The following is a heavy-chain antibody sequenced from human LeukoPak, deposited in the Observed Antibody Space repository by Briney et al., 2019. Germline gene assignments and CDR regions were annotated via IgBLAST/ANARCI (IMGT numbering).Heavy chain of an antibody. CDR1: GYTFTSYG. Sequence: ASVKVSCKASGYTFTSYGISWVRQAPGQGLEWMGWISAYNGNTNYAQKLQGRVTMTTDTSTSTAYMELSSLRSEDTAVYYCAREVDYYYYMDVWGKGTTVTVSS. CDR2: ISAYNGNT. CDR3: AREVDYYYYMDV. J-gene: IGHJ6*03. V-gene: IGHV1-18*01.